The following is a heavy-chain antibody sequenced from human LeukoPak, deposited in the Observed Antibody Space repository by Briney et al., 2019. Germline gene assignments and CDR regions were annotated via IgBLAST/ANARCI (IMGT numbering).Heavy chain of an antibody. Sequence: SETLSLTCTVSGGSVSSGTNYWSWIRQPPGKGLEWIGYIYYSGSTNYNPSLKSRVTISVDTSKNQFSLKLSSVTAADTAVYYCAREKVAARAFDYWGQGTLVTVSS. CDR3: AREKVAARAFDY. CDR2: IYYSGST. V-gene: IGHV4-61*01. CDR1: GGSVSSGTNY. D-gene: IGHD6-6*01. J-gene: IGHJ4*02.